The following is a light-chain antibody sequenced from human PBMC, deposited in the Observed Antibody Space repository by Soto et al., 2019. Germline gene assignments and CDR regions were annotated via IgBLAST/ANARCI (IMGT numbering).Light chain of an antibody. CDR2: RAS. CDR1: QSVSSSY. CDR3: QQYGSSPLT. V-gene: IGKV3-20*01. J-gene: IGKJ4*01. Sequence: EIVLTQSPGTRSLSPGERATLSCRASQSVSSSYLAWYQQKPGQAPGLPFERASSRATGIPDRFSGSGSGTDFTLTISRLEPEDLAVYYCQQYGSSPLTFGGGTKVEIK.